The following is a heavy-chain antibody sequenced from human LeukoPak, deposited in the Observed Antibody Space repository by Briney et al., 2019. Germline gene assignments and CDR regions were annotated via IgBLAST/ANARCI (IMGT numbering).Heavy chain of an antibody. CDR1: GGTFSSYT. J-gene: IGHJ5*02. CDR3: ARGRMGLHRFDP. CDR2: IIPIFGTA. D-gene: IGHD3-16*01. Sequence: SWVTVSRKASGGTFSSYTNYWVRQVPGKGIVGLGGIIPIFGTANYAQKFQGRVTITADASTGTAYMELSSMRSEDTAVYYCARGRMGLHRFDPWGQGTLVTVSS. V-gene: IGHV1-69*01.